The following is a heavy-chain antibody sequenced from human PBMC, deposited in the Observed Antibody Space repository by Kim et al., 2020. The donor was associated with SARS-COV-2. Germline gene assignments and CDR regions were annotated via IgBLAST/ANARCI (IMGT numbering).Heavy chain of an antibody. D-gene: IGHD1-20*01. Sequence: NPSLKSRVTISVDTAQNQFSLKLSSGTAADTAVYYCARDRITGTTGGFDYWGQGTLVTVSS. J-gene: IGHJ4*02. V-gene: IGHV4-31*02. CDR3: ARDRITGTTGGFDY.